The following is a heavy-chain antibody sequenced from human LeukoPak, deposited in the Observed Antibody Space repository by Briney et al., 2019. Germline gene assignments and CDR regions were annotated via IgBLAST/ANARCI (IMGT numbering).Heavy chain of an antibody. CDR2: IYPGDSDT. D-gene: IGHD3-9*01. V-gene: IGHV5-51*01. Sequence: GESLKISCKGSGYSFTSYWIGWVRRMPGKGLEWMGIIYPGDSDTRYSPSFQGQVTISADKSINTAYLQWRSLKASDTAIYYCARRPMFDRTYFDSWGQGSLVTVSS. CDR1: GYSFTSYW. J-gene: IGHJ4*02. CDR3: ARRPMFDRTYFDS.